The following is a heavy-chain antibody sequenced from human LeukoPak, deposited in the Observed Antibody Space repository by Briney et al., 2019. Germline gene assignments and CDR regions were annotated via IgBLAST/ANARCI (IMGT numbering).Heavy chain of an antibody. Sequence: SETLSLTCAVYGGSFSGYYWSWIRQPPGEGLEWIGEINHSGSTNYNPSLKSRVTISVDTSKNQFSLKLSSVTAADTAVYYCARGWRWLQSLGLFDYWGQGTLVTVSS. CDR2: INHSGST. J-gene: IGHJ4*02. D-gene: IGHD5-24*01. CDR1: GGSFSGYY. V-gene: IGHV4-34*01. CDR3: ARGWRWLQSLGLFDY.